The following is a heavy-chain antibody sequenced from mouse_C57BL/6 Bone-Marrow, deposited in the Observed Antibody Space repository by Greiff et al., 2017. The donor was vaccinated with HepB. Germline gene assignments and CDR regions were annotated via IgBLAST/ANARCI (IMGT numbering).Heavy chain of an antibody. CDR3: ARSGFGGSNYYSSSYHAMDY. V-gene: IGHV1-26*01. Sequence: EVQLQQSGPELVKPGASVKISCKASGYTFTDYYMNWVKQSHGKSLEWIGDINPNNGGTSYNQKFKGKATLTVDKSSSTAYMELRSLTSEDSAVYYCARSGFGGSNYYSSSYHAMDYWGQGTSVTVSS. CDR2: INPNNGGT. J-gene: IGHJ4*01. D-gene: IGHD1-1*01. CDR1: GYTFTDYY.